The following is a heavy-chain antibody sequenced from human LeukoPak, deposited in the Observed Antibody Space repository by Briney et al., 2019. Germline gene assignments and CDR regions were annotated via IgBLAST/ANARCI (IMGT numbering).Heavy chain of an antibody. D-gene: IGHD2-15*01. CDR3: ARHLVENTNIVVVVAATPYNWFDP. CDR1: CGSISSSSYY. J-gene: IGHJ5*02. CDR2: IYYSGST. Sequence: KPSETPSLTCTVSCGSISSSSYYSGWIRQPPGKGLEWIGSIYYSGSTYYNPSLKSRVTISVDTSKNQFSLKLSSVTAADTAVYYCARHLVENTNIVVVVAATPYNWFDPWGQGTLVTVSS. V-gene: IGHV4-39*01.